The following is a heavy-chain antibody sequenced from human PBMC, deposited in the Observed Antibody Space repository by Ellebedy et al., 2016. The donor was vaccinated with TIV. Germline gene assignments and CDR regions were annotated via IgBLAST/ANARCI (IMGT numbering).Heavy chain of an antibody. D-gene: IGHD1-26*01. Sequence: PGGSLRLSCAASEFTVSSNFMSWVRQAPGKRLEWVSVIHSGGSTYHTDSVKGRFTTSRDNSKNTLYLHMTSLRAEDTAVYYCARDGYSGSYYYFNYWGQGTLVTVSS. V-gene: IGHV3-53*01. CDR3: ARDGYSGSYYYFNY. CDR2: IHSGGST. J-gene: IGHJ4*02. CDR1: EFTVSSNF.